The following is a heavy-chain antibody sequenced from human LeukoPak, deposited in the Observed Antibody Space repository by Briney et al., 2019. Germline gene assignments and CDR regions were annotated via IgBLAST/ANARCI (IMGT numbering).Heavy chain of an antibody. J-gene: IGHJ4*02. CDR1: GFTFTNTW. D-gene: IGHD1-1*01. Sequence: PGGSLRLSCAASGFTFTNTWMSWVRPAPGKGLEWVGRIKSKTDGGTSDYAAPVKGRFTISRDDSKNTLYLQMNSLKTEDTAVYYCSTERLGYWGQGTLVTVSS. V-gene: IGHV3-15*01. CDR3: STERLGY. CDR2: IKSKTDGGTS.